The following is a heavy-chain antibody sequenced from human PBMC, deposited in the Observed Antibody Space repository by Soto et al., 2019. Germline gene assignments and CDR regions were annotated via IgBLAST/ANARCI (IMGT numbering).Heavy chain of an antibody. Sequence: GGSLRLSCAASGFTVSSNYMSWVRQAPGKGLEWVSVIYSGGSTYYADSVKGRFTISRDNSKNTLYLQMNSLRAADTAVYYCAGGVPAAIQSLAPGDAFDIWGQGTMVTVSS. D-gene: IGHD2-2*01. CDR1: GFTVSSNY. V-gene: IGHV3-66*01. CDR2: IYSGGST. J-gene: IGHJ3*02. CDR3: AGGVPAAIQSLAPGDAFDI.